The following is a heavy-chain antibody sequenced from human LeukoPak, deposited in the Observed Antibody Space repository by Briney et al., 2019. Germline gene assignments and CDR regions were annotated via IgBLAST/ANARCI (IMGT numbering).Heavy chain of an antibody. J-gene: IGHJ6*03. CDR2: IYYSGST. CDR1: GGSISSYY. D-gene: IGHD5-18*01. CDR3: ARTTEGGYTYGYFYYYYMDV. V-gene: IGHV4-59*01. Sequence: PSETLSLTCTVSGGSISSYYWSWIRQPPGKGLEWIGYIYYSGSTNYNPSLKSRVTISVDTSKNQFSLKLRSVTAADTAVYYCARTTEGGYTYGYFYYYYMDVWGKGTTVAISS.